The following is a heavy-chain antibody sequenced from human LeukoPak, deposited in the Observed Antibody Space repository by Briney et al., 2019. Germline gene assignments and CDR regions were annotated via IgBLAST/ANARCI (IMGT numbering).Heavy chain of an antibody. CDR2: ISSGGSAI. J-gene: IGHJ3*02. V-gene: IGHV3-48*03. CDR3: ARGSLTTVTTI. CDR1: GFTFSAYA. D-gene: IGHD4-17*01. Sequence: PGGPLRLSCEASGFTFSAYAMNWVRQAPGKGLEWVSYISSGGSAIYYADSVKGRFTISRDNAKNSLYLQMNSLRAEDTAVYYCARGSLTTVTTIWGQGTMVTVSS.